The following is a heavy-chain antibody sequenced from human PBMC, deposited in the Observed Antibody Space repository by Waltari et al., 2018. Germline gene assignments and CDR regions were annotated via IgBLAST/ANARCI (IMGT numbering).Heavy chain of an antibody. CDR3: ARATYYYDNSGRGAFDI. J-gene: IGHJ3*02. V-gene: IGHV3-7*01. D-gene: IGHD3-22*01. Sequence: EGQLVESGGGFVQPGGSLGLSCEASGFSFTGYWLSWVRQAPGKGLEWVANIKQDGSEKNYVDSVKGRFTVSRDNAKKSLFLEMNSLRGEDTAVYYCARATYYYDNSGRGAFDIWGQGTRVTVSS. CDR2: IKQDGSEK. CDR1: GFSFTGYW.